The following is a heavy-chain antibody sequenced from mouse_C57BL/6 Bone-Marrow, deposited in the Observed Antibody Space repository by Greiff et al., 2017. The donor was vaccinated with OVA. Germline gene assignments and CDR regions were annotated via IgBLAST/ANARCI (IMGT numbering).Heavy chain of an antibody. Sequence: QVQLQQSGAELLKPGASVKLSCKATGYTFTGYWIEWVKQRPGHGLEWIGEILPGSGSTNYNEKFKGKATFTADTSSNTAYMQLSSLTTEDSAIYYCARQGYYYGSSSLFDYWGQGTTLTVSS. J-gene: IGHJ2*01. CDR3: ARQGYYYGSSSLFDY. CDR2: ILPGSGST. D-gene: IGHD1-1*01. V-gene: IGHV1-9*01. CDR1: GYTFTGYW.